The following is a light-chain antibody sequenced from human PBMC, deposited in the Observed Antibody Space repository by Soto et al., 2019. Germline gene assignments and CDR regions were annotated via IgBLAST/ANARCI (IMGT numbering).Light chain of an antibody. Sequence: EIVMTQSPATLSVSPGERATLSCSTSQTVSSNLAWYQQKPGHAHRLLIYGASTRATGIPARFSGSGSGTEFTSTISRLQSEDVEVYYCQQYNNWTRRTFGQGRKV. CDR3: QQYNNWTRRT. J-gene: IGKJ1*01. CDR1: QTVSSN. V-gene: IGKV3-15*01. CDR2: GAS.